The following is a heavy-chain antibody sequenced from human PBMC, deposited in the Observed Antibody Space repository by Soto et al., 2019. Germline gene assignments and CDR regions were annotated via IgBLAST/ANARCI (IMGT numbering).Heavy chain of an antibody. CDR1: GYTFTSYD. CDR3: ARGGYDFWSGYIYYYYGMDV. J-gene: IGHJ6*02. V-gene: IGHV1-8*01. CDR2: MNPNSGNT. Sequence: ASVNVSCKASGYTFTSYDINWVRQATGQGLEWMGWMNPNSGNTGYAQKFQGRVTMTRNTSISTAYMELSSLRSEDTAVYYCARGGYDFWSGYIYYYYGMDVWGQGTTVTVSS. D-gene: IGHD3-3*01.